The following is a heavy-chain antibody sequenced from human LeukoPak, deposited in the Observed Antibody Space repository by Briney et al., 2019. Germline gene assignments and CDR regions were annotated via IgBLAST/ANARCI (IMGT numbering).Heavy chain of an antibody. Sequence: PGGSLRLSCAASGFTLSSYWMTWVRQAPRKGLEWVANIKHNGDELNYVDSVEERFTISRDNAKNSLYLHMTSLRAEGTAVYYCARELRTFDSWVQGTLVTVS. V-gene: IGHV3-7*01. CDR3: ARELRTFDS. J-gene: IGHJ4*02. D-gene: IGHD3-16*01. CDR1: GFTLSSYW. CDR2: IKHNGDEL.